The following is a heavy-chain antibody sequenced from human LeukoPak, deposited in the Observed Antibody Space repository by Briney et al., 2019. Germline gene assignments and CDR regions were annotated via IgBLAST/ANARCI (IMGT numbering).Heavy chain of an antibody. CDR3: ARDRGLDIAAAGKFRHYYYYMDV. D-gene: IGHD6-13*01. J-gene: IGHJ6*03. CDR1: GYTFTGYY. CDR2: INPNSGGT. Sequence: GASAKVSCKASGYTFTGYYMHWVRQAPGQGLEWMGWINPNSGGTNYAQKFQGRVTMTRDTSISTAYMELSRLRSDDTAVYYCARDRGLDIAAAGKFRHYYYYMDVWGRGTTVTVSS. V-gene: IGHV1-2*02.